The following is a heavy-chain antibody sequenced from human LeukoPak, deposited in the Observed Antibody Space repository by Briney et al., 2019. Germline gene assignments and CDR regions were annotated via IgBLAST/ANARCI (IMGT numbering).Heavy chain of an antibody. J-gene: IGHJ4*02. CDR1: GGSVSSGSYY. D-gene: IGHD6-13*01. CDR2: IYYSGST. CDR3: ARDGPRIAAFDY. Sequence: SETLSLTCTVSGGSVSSGSYYWSWIRQPPGKGLEWIGYIYYSGSTNYNPSLKSRVTISVDKSKNQFSLKLSSVTAADTAVYYCARDGPRIAAFDYWGQGTLVTVSS. V-gene: IGHV4-61*01.